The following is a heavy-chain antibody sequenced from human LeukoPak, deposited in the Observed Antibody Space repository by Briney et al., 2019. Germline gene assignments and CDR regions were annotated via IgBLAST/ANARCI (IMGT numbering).Heavy chain of an antibody. CDR3: TTRAPAGSVAFDI. CDR2: IRSKANSYAT. V-gene: IGHV3-73*01. CDR1: GFTFSGSA. J-gene: IGHJ3*02. D-gene: IGHD3-10*01. Sequence: GGSLRLSCAASGFTFSGSAMHWVRQASGKGLEWVGRIRSKANSYATAYGASVKGRFTISRDDSKNTAYLQMNSLKTEDTAVYYCTTRAPAGSVAFDIWGQGTMVTVSS.